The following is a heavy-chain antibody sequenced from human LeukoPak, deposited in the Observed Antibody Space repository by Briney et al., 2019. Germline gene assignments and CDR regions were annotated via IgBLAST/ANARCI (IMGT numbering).Heavy chain of an antibody. J-gene: IGHJ4*02. CDR2: IRYDGSNK. Sequence: PGGSLRLSCAASGFTFRSYDMHWVRQAPGKGLEWVAFIRYDGSNKYYADSVKGRFPISRDNSKNTLYLQMNSLRAEDTAVYYCARRGISGWYVAYWGQGTLVTVSS. V-gene: IGHV3-30*02. D-gene: IGHD6-19*01. CDR1: GFTFRSYD. CDR3: ARRGISGWYVAY.